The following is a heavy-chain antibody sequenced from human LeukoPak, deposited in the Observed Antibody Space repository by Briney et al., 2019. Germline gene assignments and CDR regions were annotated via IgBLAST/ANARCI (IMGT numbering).Heavy chain of an antibody. CDR1: GSSISSGGYY. CDR3: ARGRVLLWFGEFDY. CDR2: IYYSGST. J-gene: IGHJ4*02. D-gene: IGHD3-10*01. V-gene: IGHV4-31*03. Sequence: SETLSLTCTVSGSSISSGGYYWSWIRQHPGKGLEWIGYIYYSGSTYYNPSLKSRVTISVDTSKNQFSLKLSSVTAADTAVYYCARGRVLLWFGEFDYWGQGTLVTVYS.